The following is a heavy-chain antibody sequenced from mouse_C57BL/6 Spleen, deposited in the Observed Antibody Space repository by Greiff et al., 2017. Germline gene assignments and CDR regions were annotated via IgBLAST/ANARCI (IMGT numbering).Heavy chain of an antibody. V-gene: IGHV1-74*01. D-gene: IGHD1-1*01. Sequence: QVQLKQPGAELVKPGASVKVSCKASGYTFTSYWMHWVKQRPGQGLEWIGRIHPSDSDTNYNQKFKGKATFTVDKSSSTAYMQLSSLTSEDSAVYYCAINYYGSYPFFDYWGQGTTLTVSS. J-gene: IGHJ2*01. CDR2: IHPSDSDT. CDR3: AINYYGSYPFFDY. CDR1: GYTFTSYW.